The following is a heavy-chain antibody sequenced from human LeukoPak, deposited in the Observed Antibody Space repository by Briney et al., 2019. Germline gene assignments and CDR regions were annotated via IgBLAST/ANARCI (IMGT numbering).Heavy chain of an antibody. CDR2: VYYSGST. CDR3: ARGPRSMATISAVA. D-gene: IGHD5-24*01. CDR1: VGSLKSDY. Sequence: PSETLALTQTVSVGSLKSDYFRCMRQPPGKGLEWIGYVYYSGSTNYNPSLKSRVTISVDTSKNQFSLKLSSVTAADTAVYYFARGPRSMATISAVAWGQGTLVTVSS. J-gene: IGHJ4*02. V-gene: IGHV4-59*01.